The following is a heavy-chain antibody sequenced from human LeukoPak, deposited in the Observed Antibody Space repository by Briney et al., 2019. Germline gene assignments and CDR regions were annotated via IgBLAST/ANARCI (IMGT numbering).Heavy chain of an antibody. J-gene: IGHJ4*02. CDR3: ARNLITIFGVVIQAFAY. V-gene: IGHV1-2*02. CDR2: INPNSGGT. D-gene: IGHD3-3*01. CDR1: GYTFTGYY. Sequence: GASVKVSCKASGYTFTGYYMHWVRQAPGQGLEWMGWINPNSGGTNYAQKFQGRVTMTRDTSISTAYMELSSLRSEDTAVYYCARNLITIFGVVIQAFAYWGQGTLVTVSS.